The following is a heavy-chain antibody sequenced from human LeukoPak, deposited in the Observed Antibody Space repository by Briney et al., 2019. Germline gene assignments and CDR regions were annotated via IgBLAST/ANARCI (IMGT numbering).Heavy chain of an antibody. J-gene: IGHJ3*02. CDR1: GLTLSQVW. V-gene: IGHV3-15*01. D-gene: IGHD2-2*01. Sequence: GGSLRLSCAASGLTLSQVWMSWVRQAPGKGLEWVGRIKSKADGGTTDYAAPVRGRFTISGDDSKNTLFLHMNSLKTEDTAVYYCTEFNTRDAFEIWGRGTMVTVSS. CDR2: IKSKADGGTT. CDR3: TEFNTRDAFEI.